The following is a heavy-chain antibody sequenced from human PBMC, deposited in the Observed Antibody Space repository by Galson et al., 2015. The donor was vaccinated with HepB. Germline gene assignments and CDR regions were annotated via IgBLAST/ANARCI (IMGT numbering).Heavy chain of an antibody. CDR1: GFIFSNYG. V-gene: IGHV3-30*03. CDR3: AREALRYFHY. J-gene: IGHJ4*02. Sequence: SLRLSCAASGFIFSNYGMHWVRQAPGKGLEWAALISYDGSNRNYADSVKGRFTISRDNSKNTLYLQMNSLRNEDTAVYYCAREALRYFHYWGQGALVTVSS. CDR2: ISYDGSNR.